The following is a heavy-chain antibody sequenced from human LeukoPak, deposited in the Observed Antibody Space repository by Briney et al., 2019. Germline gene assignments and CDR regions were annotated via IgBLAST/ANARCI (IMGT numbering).Heavy chain of an antibody. V-gene: IGHV1-2*02. CDR3: ARDIGDYYGSGSYWLL. CDR2: ANPHSGGT. J-gene: IGHJ4*02. CDR1: GYSYIHYY. D-gene: IGHD3-10*01. Sequence: ASVQVSCKASGYSYIHYYIHWVRQAPGHGLEWMGWANPHSGGTKFAQKFQGRVTMTRDTSINTDYMEVSSLRSDDTAVYYCARDIGDYYGSGSYWLLWGQGTLVTVAS.